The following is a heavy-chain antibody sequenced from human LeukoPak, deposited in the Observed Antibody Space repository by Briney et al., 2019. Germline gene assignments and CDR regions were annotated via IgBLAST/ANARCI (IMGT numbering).Heavy chain of an antibody. J-gene: IGHJ4*02. D-gene: IGHD4-23*01. V-gene: IGHV5-51*01. CDR2: INPRGSDT. Sequence: GESLKISCEGSGYDFVTYWIAWVRLMPGKGLEWMAMINPRGSDTRYSPSFQGQVTISVDKSVSTTFLQWNSLRASDTAMYYCARERWGNLDYWGQGALVTVSS. CDR1: GYDFVTYW. CDR3: ARERWGNLDY.